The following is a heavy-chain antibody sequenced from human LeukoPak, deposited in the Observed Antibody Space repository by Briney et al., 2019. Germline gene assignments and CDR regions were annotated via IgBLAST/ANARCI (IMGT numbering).Heavy chain of an antibody. CDR2: TYYRSKWYN. J-gene: IGHJ4*02. CDR3: ASEPQRVRGLIIPSDFDY. D-gene: IGHD3-10*01. CDR1: GDSVSSNSAA. V-gene: IGHV6-1*01. Sequence: SQTLSLTCAISGDSVSSNSAAWNWIRQSPSRGLEWLGRTYYRSKWYNDYAVSVKSRITIKPDTSKNQFSLHLNSVTPDDTAFYYCASEPQRVRGLIIPSDFDYWGQGTLVTVSS.